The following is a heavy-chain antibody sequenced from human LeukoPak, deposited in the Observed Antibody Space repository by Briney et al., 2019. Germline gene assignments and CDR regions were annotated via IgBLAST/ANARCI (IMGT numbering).Heavy chain of an antibody. CDR3: AKGGHYYGSGSYVPYPPHLDFDY. Sequence: PGRSLRLSCAASGFTFSSYGMHWVRQAPGKGLEWVAVISYDGSNKYYADSVKGRFTISRDNSKNTLYLQMNSLRAEDTAVYYCAKGGHYYGSGSYVPYPPHLDFDYWGREPWSPSPQ. D-gene: IGHD3-10*01. CDR1: GFTFSSYG. CDR2: ISYDGSNK. V-gene: IGHV3-30*18. J-gene: IGHJ4*02.